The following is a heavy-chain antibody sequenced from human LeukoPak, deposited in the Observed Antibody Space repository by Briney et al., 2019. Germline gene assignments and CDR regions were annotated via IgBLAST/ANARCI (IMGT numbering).Heavy chain of an antibody. Sequence: PSETLSLTCTVSGGSISSSSYYWGWIRQPPGKGLEWIGSIYYSGSTYYNPSLKSRVTISVDTSKNQFSLKLSSVTAADTAVYYCARLSIFGVVNDAFDIWGQGTMVTVSS. CDR1: GGSISSSSYY. D-gene: IGHD3-3*01. CDR3: ARLSIFGVVNDAFDI. V-gene: IGHV4-39*01. J-gene: IGHJ3*02. CDR2: IYYSGST.